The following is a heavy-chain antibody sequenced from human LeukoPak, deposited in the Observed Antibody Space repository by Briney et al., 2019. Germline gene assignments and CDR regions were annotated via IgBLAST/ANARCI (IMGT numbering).Heavy chain of an antibody. CDR1: GGSFSGYY. CDR3: ARDPIYSNYFDY. V-gene: IGHV4-34*09. Sequence: PSETLSLTCAVYGGSFSGYYWSWIRQPPGKGLEWIGEINHSGSTYYNPSLKSRVTISVDTSKNQFSLKLSSVTAADTAVYYCARDPIYSNYFDYWGQGTLVTVSS. D-gene: IGHD4-11*01. J-gene: IGHJ4*02. CDR2: INHSGST.